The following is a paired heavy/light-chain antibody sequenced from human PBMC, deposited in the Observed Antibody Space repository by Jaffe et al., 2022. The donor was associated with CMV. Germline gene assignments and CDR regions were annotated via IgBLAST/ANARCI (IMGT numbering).Light chain of an antibody. CDR1: SSDVGYYNH. CDR2: DVS. CDR3: FSYIGSDTWV. Sequence: QSALTQPASVSGSPGQSITISCTGTSSDVGYYNHVSWHQQHPGKAPKLMIYDVSNRPSGVSSRFSGSKSGSTASLTISGLQAEDEADYYCFSYIGSDTWVFGGGTKVSVL. V-gene: IGLV2-14*03. J-gene: IGLJ3*02.
Heavy chain of an antibody. CDR1: GFTLTTYH. Sequence: QVQLVQSGAEVKKPGASVKVSCKAAGFTLTTYHTHWVRQAPGQGPEWMGIVKHSGGGSYYAQNLQGRVTMTMDTSTDTVYMELSSLRYEDTAVYYCARDFSWSFDLWGQGTLVTVSS. V-gene: IGHV1-46*04. J-gene: IGHJ4*02. CDR2: VKHSGGGS. D-gene: IGHD6-13*01. CDR3: ARDFSWSFDL.